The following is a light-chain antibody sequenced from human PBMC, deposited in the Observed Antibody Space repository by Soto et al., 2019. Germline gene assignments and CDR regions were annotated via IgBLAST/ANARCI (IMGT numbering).Light chain of an antibody. CDR1: SGSIASNY. CDR3: QSYDSSNSWV. CDR2: EYN. J-gene: IGLJ3*02. V-gene: IGLV6-57*03. Sequence: NFMLTQPHSVSESPGKTVTISYTRSSGSIASNYVQWYQQRPGSAPTTVIYEYNQRPSGVPDRFSGSIDSSSNSASLTISGLKTEDEADYYCQSYDSSNSWVFGGGTKLTVL.